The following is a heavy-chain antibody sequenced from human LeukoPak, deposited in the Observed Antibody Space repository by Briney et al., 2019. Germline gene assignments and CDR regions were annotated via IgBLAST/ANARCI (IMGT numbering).Heavy chain of an antibody. CDR3: AREMGTVTTSLADY. D-gene: IGHD4-17*01. V-gene: IGHV3-33*01. CDR2: IWYDGCNK. CDR1: GCTISSYG. Sequence: GGSLRLSCAASGCTISSYGMHWLRKARGKGLGWGAVIWYDGCNKYYADSVKGRFTISRDNSKNTLYLQMNSLRAEDTAVYYCAREMGTVTTSLADYWGQGTLVTVSS. J-gene: IGHJ4*02.